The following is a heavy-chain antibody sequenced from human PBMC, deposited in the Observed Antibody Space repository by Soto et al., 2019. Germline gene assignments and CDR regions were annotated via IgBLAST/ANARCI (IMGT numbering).Heavy chain of an antibody. D-gene: IGHD4-17*01. CDR3: AKIGSDYGDYYFDS. V-gene: IGHV4-39*01. J-gene: IGHJ4*02. Sequence: SETLSLTCTVSGGSISSSSYYWGWIRQPPGKGLEWIGSIYYSGSTYYNPSLKSRVTISVDTSKNQFSLKLTSVTAADTAVYYCAKIGSDYGDYYFDSWGQGTLVTVSS. CDR1: GGSISSSSYY. CDR2: IYYSGST.